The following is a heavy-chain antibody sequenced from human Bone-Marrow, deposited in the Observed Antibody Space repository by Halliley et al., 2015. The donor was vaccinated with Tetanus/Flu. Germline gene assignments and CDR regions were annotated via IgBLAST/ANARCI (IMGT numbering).Heavy chain of an antibody. V-gene: IGHV4-31*03. J-gene: IGHJ4*02. CDR3: ARWPGVLSGGAFGS. CDR1: GGSLSSSGHY. D-gene: IGHD3-10*01. CDR2: VYYSGAT. Sequence: TLSLTCTVSGGSLSSSGHYWSWVRQGPEKGLEHIGYVYYSGATYYNPSLQSRLTLSMDTSRDQFSLRPDSVTAADTAVYFCARWPGVLSGGAFGSWGPGPLAIVSS.